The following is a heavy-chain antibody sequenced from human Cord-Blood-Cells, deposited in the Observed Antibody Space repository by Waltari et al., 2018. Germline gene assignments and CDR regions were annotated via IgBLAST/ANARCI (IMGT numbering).Heavy chain of an antibody. D-gene: IGHD4-17*01. V-gene: IGHV4-34*01. Sequence: QVQLQQWGAGLLKPSETLSLTCAVYGGSFIGYYWSWIRQPPGKGLEWIGEINHSGSTNYNPSLKSRVTISVDTSKNQFSLKLSSVTAADTAVYYCARHHQTTCFDYWGQGTLVTVSS. J-gene: IGHJ4*02. CDR3: ARHHQTTCFDY. CDR1: GGSFIGYY. CDR2: INHSGST.